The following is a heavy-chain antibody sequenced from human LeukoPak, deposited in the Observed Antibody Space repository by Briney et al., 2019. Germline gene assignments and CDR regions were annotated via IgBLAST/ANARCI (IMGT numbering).Heavy chain of an antibody. V-gene: IGHV1-2*02. D-gene: IGHD3-22*01. CDR1: GYTFTGYY. J-gene: IGHJ4*02. CDR3: ARVAGYYYEGHFDF. Sequence: ASVKVSCKASGYTFTGYYMHWVRQAPGQGLEWMGWINPNSSVTNSAPKFQGRVTMTRDSSTTTTYMELSRLRSGDTAVYYCARVAGYYYEGHFDFWGQGSQVIVSS. CDR2: INPNSSVT.